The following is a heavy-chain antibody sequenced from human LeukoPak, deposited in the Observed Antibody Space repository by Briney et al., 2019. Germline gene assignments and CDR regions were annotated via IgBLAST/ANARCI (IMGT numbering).Heavy chain of an antibody. CDR1: GYTFTSYG. J-gene: IGHJ3*02. V-gene: IGHV1-18*01. CDR3: ARVGNYYDRNPFDI. Sequence: ASVKVSCKASGYTFTSYGIRWVRQAPGQGLEWMGWISGYNGYTTYAQKLQGRVTIATDTSTSTAYMELRSLTSDDTAVYYCARVGNYYDRNPFDIWGQGTMVTVSS. D-gene: IGHD3-22*01. CDR2: ISGYNGYT.